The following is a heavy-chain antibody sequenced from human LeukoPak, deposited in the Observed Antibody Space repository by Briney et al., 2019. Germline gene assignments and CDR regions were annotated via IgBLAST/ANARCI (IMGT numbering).Heavy chain of an antibody. Sequence: GGSLRLSCAASGFAFSSYNMKWVRQALGKGLEWVASIGPTGSDRYHADSIKGRFTISRDNANNFLYLQMNSLRAEDTAVYYCATETNGRHYDYWGQGTLLTVSS. CDR3: ATETNGRHYDY. CDR1: GFAFSSYN. V-gene: IGHV3-21*06. J-gene: IGHJ4*02. D-gene: IGHD1-14*01. CDR2: IGPTGSDR.